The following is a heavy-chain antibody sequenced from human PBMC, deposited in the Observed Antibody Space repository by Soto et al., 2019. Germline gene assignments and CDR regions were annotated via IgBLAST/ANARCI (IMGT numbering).Heavy chain of an antibody. CDR2: IIPIFGTA. CDR3: ARDSKSTITMDDFDI. J-gene: IGHJ3*02. Sequence: SVNVSCKASRGTFSSYSMILLLHSPLQWREWMGGIIPIFGTANYAQNFQCRVTITADESTSTAYKELRSLRSEDTAVYYCARDSKSTITMDDFDIWGQGTMVTVSS. CDR1: RGTFSSYS. V-gene: IGHV1-69*13.